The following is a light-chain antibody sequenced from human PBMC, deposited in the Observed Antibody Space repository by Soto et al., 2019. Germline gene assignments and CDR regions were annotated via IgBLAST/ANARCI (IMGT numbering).Light chain of an antibody. CDR2: VGTGGIVG. CDR3: RADHGSGRV. V-gene: IGLV9-49*01. Sequence: QSVLTQPPSASASLGASVTLTCTLSSGYSDYKVDWYQQRPGKGPRFVMRVGTGGIVGSKGDGIPDRFSVLGSGLNRYLTIKNMQEEDESDYHCRADHGSGRVFGGGTKLTVL. CDR1: SGYSDYK. J-gene: IGLJ3*02.